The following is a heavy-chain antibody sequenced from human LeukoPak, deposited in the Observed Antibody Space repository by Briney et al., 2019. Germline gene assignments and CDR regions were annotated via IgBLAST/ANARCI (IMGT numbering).Heavy chain of an antibody. V-gene: IGHV4-39*07. J-gene: IGHJ4*02. CDR3: ARFNGYYSPRYFDY. Sequence: PSETLSLTCTVSGGSISSSSYYWGWIRQPPGKGLEWIGSIYYSGSTYYNPSLKSRVTISVDTSKNQFSLKLSSVTAADTAVYYCARFNGYYSPRYFDYWGQGTLVTVSS. CDR2: IYYSGST. D-gene: IGHD3-22*01. CDR1: GGSISSSSYY.